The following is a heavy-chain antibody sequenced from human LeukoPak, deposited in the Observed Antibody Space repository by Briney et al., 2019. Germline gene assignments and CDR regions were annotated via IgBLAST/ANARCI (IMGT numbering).Heavy chain of an antibody. V-gene: IGHV3-20*04. Sequence: GGSLRLSCAASGFTFDDYGMSWVGPAPGRGREWVSGINWNGGITGYADSVRGGFAISRDNAQNTLSLQTKSLRAEDTAVYFCARVGSSTYFYYYRDVWGKGTTVTVSS. J-gene: IGHJ6*03. CDR3: ARVGSSTYFYYYRDV. CDR1: GFTFDDYG. D-gene: IGHD6-13*01. CDR2: INWNGGIT.